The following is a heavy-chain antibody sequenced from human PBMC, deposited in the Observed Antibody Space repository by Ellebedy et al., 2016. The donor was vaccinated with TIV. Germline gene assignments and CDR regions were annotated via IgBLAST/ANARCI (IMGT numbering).Heavy chain of an antibody. V-gene: IGHV3-23*01. J-gene: IGHJ6*02. CDR3: AKDYGDSDFYYYNYGMDV. CDR2: LSGSGGST. Sequence: GGSLRLSXAASGFTFSSYSINWVRQAPGKGLEWVSALSGSGGSTYYAGSVKGRFTISRDNSKNTLFLQMNNLRAEDSAVYYCAKDYGDSDFYYYNYGMDVWGQGTTVTVSS. D-gene: IGHD4-17*01. CDR1: GFTFSSYS.